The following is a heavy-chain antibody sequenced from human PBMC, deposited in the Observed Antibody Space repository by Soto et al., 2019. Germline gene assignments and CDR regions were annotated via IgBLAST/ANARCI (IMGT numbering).Heavy chain of an antibody. J-gene: IGHJ6*02. CDR3: TSYDEYCGGDCYSGYYYYGMDV. Sequence: GSLRLSCAASGFTFSGSAMHWVRQASGKGLEWVGRIRSKANSYATAYAASVKGRFTISRDDSKNTAYLQMNSLKTEDTAVYYCTSYDEYCGGDCYSGYYYYGMDVWGQGTTVTVSS. V-gene: IGHV3-73*01. CDR2: IRSKANSYAT. D-gene: IGHD2-21*02. CDR1: GFTFSGSA.